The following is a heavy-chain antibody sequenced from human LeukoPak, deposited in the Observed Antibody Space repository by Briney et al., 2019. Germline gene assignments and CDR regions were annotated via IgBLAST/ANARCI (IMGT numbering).Heavy chain of an antibody. Sequence: GGSLRLSCAASEFTFSSYEMNWVRQAPGKGLEWVSYISSSGSTIYYADSVKGRFTISRDNAKNSLYLQMNSLRAEDTAVYYCARDRSGYDYYYYYYMDVWGKGTTVTVSS. J-gene: IGHJ6*03. D-gene: IGHD5-12*01. CDR3: ARDRSGYDYYYYYYMDV. V-gene: IGHV3-48*03. CDR1: EFTFSSYE. CDR2: ISSSGSTI.